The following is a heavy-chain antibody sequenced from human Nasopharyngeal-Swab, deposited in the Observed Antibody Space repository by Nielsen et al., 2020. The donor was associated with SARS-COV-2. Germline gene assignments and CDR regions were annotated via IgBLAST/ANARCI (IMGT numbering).Heavy chain of an antibody. V-gene: IGHV4-39*07. J-gene: IGHJ6*02. CDR2: VYYSGST. CDR1: GGSVSTTTYF. CDR3: ARAGGTGGQYYGLDV. D-gene: IGHD3-16*01. Sequence: SETLSLTCPVSGGSVSTTTYFWGWIRQPPGKGLEWIGTVYYSGSTYYNPSLKSRVTISVDTSKNQFSLKLSSVTAADTAMYYCARAGGTGGQYYGLDVWGQGTTVTVSS.